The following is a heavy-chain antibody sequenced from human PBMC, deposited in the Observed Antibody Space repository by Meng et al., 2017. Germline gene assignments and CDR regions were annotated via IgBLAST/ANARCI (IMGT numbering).Heavy chain of an antibody. CDR1: GGTFSSNA. V-gene: IGHV1-69*06. D-gene: IGHD3-22*01. CDR3: ARAGGSSGYYAFDY. CDR2: IIPIFGTA. J-gene: IGHJ4*02. Sequence: QVESLPSVAEVKEPGSSVKVSCKASGGTFSSNAISWVRQAPGQGLEWMGGIIPIFGTANYAQKFQGRVTITADKSTSTAYMELSSLSSADTAVYYCARAGGSSGYYAFDYWGQGTLVTVSS.